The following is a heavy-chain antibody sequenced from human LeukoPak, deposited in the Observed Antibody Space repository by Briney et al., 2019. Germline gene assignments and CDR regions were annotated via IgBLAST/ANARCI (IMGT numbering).Heavy chain of an antibody. D-gene: IGHD6-19*01. CDR2: ISGDGGRT. CDR1: GFTFNSYA. V-gene: IGHV3-23*01. J-gene: IGHJ4*02. Sequence: GGSLRLPCAASGFTFNSYAMNWVRQAPGKGLEWVSVISGDGGRTYCAHSVKGRFTISRDNSKNSLYLQMNSLRAEDTAVYYCGIMAVPVTLYYWGQGTLVTVSS. CDR3: GIMAVPVTLYY.